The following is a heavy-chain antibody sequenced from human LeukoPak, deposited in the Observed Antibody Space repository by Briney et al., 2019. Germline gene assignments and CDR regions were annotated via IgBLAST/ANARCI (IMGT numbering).Heavy chain of an antibody. CDR3: ARDRYYASGSYNWFDP. CDR2: ISTSSSYT. CDR1: GFTFSDYS. V-gene: IGHV3-11*05. Sequence: GGSLRLSCAASGFTFSDYSMSWIRPAPGKGLEWVSYISTSSSYTNYADSVKGRFTISRDNAKNSLYLQMNRLRAEDTAVYYCARDRYYASGSYNWFDPWGQGTLVTVSS. J-gene: IGHJ5*02. D-gene: IGHD3-10*01.